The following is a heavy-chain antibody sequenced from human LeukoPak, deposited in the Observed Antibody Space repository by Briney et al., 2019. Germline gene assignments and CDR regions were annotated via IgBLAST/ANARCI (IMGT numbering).Heavy chain of an antibody. CDR1: GGSINSYY. V-gene: IGHV4-59*08. CDR2: FSYCGNT. Sequence: PSETLSLTCSVSGGSINSYYWSWIRQPPGKGLEWIESFSYCGNTNYNPSLKSRVIISVDTSKNQFSLRLTSVTAADTAVYYCARQVYSAGRYYHFDSWGQGTLVTVSS. D-gene: IGHD2-15*01. CDR3: ARQVYSAGRYYHFDS. J-gene: IGHJ4*02.